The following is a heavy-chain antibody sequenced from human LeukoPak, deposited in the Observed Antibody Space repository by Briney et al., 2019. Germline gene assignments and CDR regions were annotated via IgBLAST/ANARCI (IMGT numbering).Heavy chain of an antibody. Sequence: PGGSLRLSCAASGFTFSSYAMSWVRQAPGKGLEWVSGISGGGAPTHYADSVKGRFTISRDNSKNTLYLQMNSLRAEDTAVYYCAKAAVITGGLYYFDYWGQGTLVTVSS. V-gene: IGHV3-23*01. D-gene: IGHD3-22*01. J-gene: IGHJ4*02. CDR1: GFTFSSYA. CDR2: ISGGGAPT. CDR3: AKAAVITGGLYYFDY.